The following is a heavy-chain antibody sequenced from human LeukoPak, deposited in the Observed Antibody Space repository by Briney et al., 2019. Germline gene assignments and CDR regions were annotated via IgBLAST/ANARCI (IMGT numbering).Heavy chain of an antibody. CDR1: GFTLSSYW. CDR2: IKQDGSDK. Sequence: GGSLRLSCAASGFTLSSYWMSWVRQAPGKGLEWVANIKQDGSDKYYVDSVKGRFTISRDNGKNSLYLQMNSLRAEDTAVYYCAWPRFGELRPYYMDVWGKGTTVTISS. CDR3: AWPRFGELRPYYMDV. D-gene: IGHD3-10*01. J-gene: IGHJ6*03. V-gene: IGHV3-7*01.